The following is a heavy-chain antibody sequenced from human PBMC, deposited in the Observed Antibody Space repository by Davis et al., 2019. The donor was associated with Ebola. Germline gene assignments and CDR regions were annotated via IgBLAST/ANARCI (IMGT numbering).Heavy chain of an antibody. V-gene: IGHV1-8*02. CDR2: MNPNSGDT. CDR3: AREGTGDGFIYYYGMDV. Sequence: AASVKVSCKASGYTFTTYIISWVRQATGQGLEWMGWMNPNSGDTGYAQKFQGRVTMTRNTSISTAYMELSSLRSEDTAVYYCAREGTGDGFIYYYGMDVWGQGTTVTVSS. CDR1: GYTFTTYI. J-gene: IGHJ6*02. D-gene: IGHD1-1*01.